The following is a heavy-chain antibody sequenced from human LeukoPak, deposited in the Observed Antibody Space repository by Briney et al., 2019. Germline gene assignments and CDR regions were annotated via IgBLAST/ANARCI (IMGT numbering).Heavy chain of an antibody. J-gene: IGHJ3*02. V-gene: IGHV3-23*01. D-gene: IGHD1-1*01. CDR2: ISGSGGST. Sequence: PGGSLRLSCAASGFTFSSYAMSWVRQAPGKGLEWVSAISGSGGSTYYADSVKGRFTISRDNAKNSLYLQMNSLRAEDTAVYYCARDRLERMGDAFDIWGQGTMVTVSS. CDR1: GFTFSSYA. CDR3: ARDRLERMGDAFDI.